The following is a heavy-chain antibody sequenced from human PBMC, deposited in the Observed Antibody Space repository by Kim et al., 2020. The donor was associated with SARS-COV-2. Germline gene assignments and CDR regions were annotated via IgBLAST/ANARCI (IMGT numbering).Heavy chain of an antibody. J-gene: IGHJ4*02. CDR2: IYYSGST. D-gene: IGHD6-13*01. CDR3: ATSTDASSSWPFDY. Sequence: SETLSLTCTVSGGSISSGGYYWSWIRQHPGKGLEWIGYIYYSGSTYYNPSLKSRVTISVDTSKNQFSLKLSSVTAADTAVYYCATSTDASSSWPFDYWGQGTLGTVSS. CDR1: GGSISSGGYY. V-gene: IGHV4-31*03.